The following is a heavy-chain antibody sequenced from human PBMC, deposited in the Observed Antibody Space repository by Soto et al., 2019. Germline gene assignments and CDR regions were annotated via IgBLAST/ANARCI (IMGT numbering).Heavy chain of an antibody. Sequence: ASVKVSCKVSGYTLTELSMHWVRQAPGKGLEWMGGFDPEDGETIYAQKFQGRVTMTEDTSTDTAYMELSSLRSEDTAVYYCATGQVGATPYYYYYGMDVWGQGTTVTVSS. CDR1: GYTLTELS. D-gene: IGHD1-26*01. J-gene: IGHJ6*02. CDR3: ATGQVGATPYYYYYGMDV. V-gene: IGHV1-24*01. CDR2: FDPEDGET.